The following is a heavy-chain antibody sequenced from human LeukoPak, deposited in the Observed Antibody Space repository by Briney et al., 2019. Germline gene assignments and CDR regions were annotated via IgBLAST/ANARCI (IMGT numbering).Heavy chain of an antibody. V-gene: IGHV3-73*01. CDR3: PIPHSSGCSGPIDY. Sequence: PGGSLKLSCAASGFTFSGSAMHWVRQASGKGLEWVGRIRSKANSYATAYAASVKGRFTISRDDSKNTAYLQMNSLKTEDTAVYYWPIPHSSGCSGPIDYCGQGTGVTVSS. J-gene: IGHJ4*02. CDR2: IRSKANSYAT. D-gene: IGHD3-22*01. CDR1: GFTFSGSA.